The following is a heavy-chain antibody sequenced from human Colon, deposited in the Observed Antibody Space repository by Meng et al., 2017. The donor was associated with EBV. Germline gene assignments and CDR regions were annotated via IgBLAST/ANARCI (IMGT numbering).Heavy chain of an antibody. D-gene: IGHD1/OR15-1a*01. CDR3: ARDYGTSRPFEY. CDR1: GESCSVSGAG. Sequence: TLPTTCPISGESCSVSGAGGKWIRKSPQSGLEWLGRTYYRTKWHNEYTVSVKGRRAINPDTSKNQFFLQLNSVTPEDTAVYYCARDYGTSRPFEYWGQGILVTVSS. V-gene: IGHV6-1*01. CDR2: TYYRTKWHN. J-gene: IGHJ4*02.